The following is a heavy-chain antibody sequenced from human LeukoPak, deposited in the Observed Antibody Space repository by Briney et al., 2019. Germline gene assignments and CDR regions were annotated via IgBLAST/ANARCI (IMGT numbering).Heavy chain of an antibody. D-gene: IGHD4-17*01. CDR3: TVRHYGDYVGSLYY. CDR1: GFTFSNAW. Sequence: GGSLRLSCAASGFTFSNAWMSWVRQAPGKGLEWVGRIKSKTDGGTTDYAAPVKGRFTISRDDSKNTLYLQMNSLKTEDTAVYYCTVRHYGDYVGSLYYWGQGTLVTVSS. CDR2: IKSKTDGGTT. J-gene: IGHJ4*02. V-gene: IGHV3-15*01.